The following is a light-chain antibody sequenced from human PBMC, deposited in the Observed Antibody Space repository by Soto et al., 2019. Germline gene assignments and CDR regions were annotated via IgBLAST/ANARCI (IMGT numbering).Light chain of an antibody. J-gene: IGLJ1*01. Sequence: QSALTQPASVSGSPGQSITITCSGTTDDVGSTDSVSWYQHHPCEAPRPVIYEVKTRPSGVPGRFSGSKSVNTASLSISGFQPEDEADSYCRTYTTSGSSMFRSGTKRTVL. CDR1: TDDVGSTDS. CDR2: EVK. V-gene: IGLV2-14*01. CDR3: RTYTTSGSSM.